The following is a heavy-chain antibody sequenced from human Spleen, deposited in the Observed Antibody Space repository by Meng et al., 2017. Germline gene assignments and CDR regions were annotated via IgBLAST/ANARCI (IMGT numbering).Heavy chain of an antibody. J-gene: IGHJ4*02. Sequence: HVLLQQSGERRFQPSETLSRTCAVYGVSFSGYYWSWIRQPPGQGLEWIGYIYYSGSTYYNPSLKSRVTISVDTSKNQFSLKLSSVTAADTAVYYCARDCSGGSCYRYWGQGTLVTVSS. D-gene: IGHD2-15*01. CDR2: IYYSGST. V-gene: IGHV4-34*01. CDR1: GVSFSGYY. CDR3: ARDCSGGSCYRY.